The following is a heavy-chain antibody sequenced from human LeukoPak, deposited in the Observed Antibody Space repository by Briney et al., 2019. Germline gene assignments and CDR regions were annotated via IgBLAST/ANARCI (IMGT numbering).Heavy chain of an antibody. D-gene: IGHD6-19*01. J-gene: IGHJ4*02. Sequence: PGGSLRLSCAASGFTFSSYSMNWVRQAPGKGLEWISSISGISTYKYYADSVKGRFTISRDNANNSLFLQMNSLRAEDTAVYYCARAYATGWYSPGDYWGQGTPVTVSS. CDR3: ARAYATGWYSPGDY. V-gene: IGHV3-21*01. CDR2: ISGISTYK. CDR1: GFTFSSYS.